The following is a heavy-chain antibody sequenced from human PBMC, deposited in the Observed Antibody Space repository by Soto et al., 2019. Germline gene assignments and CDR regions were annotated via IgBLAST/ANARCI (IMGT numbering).Heavy chain of an antibody. D-gene: IGHD2-15*01. Sequence: QVQLVQSGAEVKKPGSSVKVSCKASGGTFSSYTISWVRQAPGQGLEWMGRIIPILGIANYAQKFQGSVTITADKSTSTAYMELSSLRSEDTAVYYCARGGTVVTPRDYWGQGTLVTVSS. CDR1: GGTFSSYT. J-gene: IGHJ4*02. V-gene: IGHV1-69*02. CDR3: ARGGTVVTPRDY. CDR2: IIPILGIA.